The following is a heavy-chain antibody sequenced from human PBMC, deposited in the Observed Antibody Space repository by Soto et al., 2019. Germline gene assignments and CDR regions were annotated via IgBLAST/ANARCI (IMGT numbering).Heavy chain of an antibody. CDR1: GFTFSSYG. V-gene: IGHV3-30*03. CDR3: TGEVASGY. D-gene: IGHD2-8*02. CDR2: ISKDGSVK. Sequence: QVQLVESGGGVVQPGRSLRLSCAASGFTFSSYGMHWVRQAPGKGLEWVAVISKDGSVKYYADSVKGRFTISRDNSQNTLYLQMNSLGADDTAVYYCTGEVASGYWGQGTLVTVSS. J-gene: IGHJ4*02.